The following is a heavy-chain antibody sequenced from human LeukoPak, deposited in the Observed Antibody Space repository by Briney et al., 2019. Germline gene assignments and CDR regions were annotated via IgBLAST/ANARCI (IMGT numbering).Heavy chain of an antibody. D-gene: IGHD2-15*01. CDR1: GATFSSYA. J-gene: IGHJ4*02. CDR2: INPKSGNR. Sequence: WASVKVSCKASGATFSSYAISWVRQATGQGLEWMGWINPKSGNRGYAQKFQGRVTITRDTSISTAYMELSSLRSEDTAVYYCARVDGSPDYWGQGTLVTVSS. V-gene: IGHV1-8*03. CDR3: ARVDGSPDY.